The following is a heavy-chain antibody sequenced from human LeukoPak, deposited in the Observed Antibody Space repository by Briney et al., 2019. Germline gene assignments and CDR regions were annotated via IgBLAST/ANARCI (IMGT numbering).Heavy chain of an antibody. CDR1: GFTFSSYW. Sequence: GASLRLSCAASGFTFSSYWMHWVRQAPGKGLVWVSRINSDGSSTSYADSVKGRFTISRDNAKNTLYVQMNRVRAEDTAVYYCARGGFGRPNAFDIWGQGTMVTVSS. J-gene: IGHJ3*02. CDR2: INSDGSST. V-gene: IGHV3-74*01. CDR3: ARGGFGRPNAFDI. D-gene: IGHD3-16*01.